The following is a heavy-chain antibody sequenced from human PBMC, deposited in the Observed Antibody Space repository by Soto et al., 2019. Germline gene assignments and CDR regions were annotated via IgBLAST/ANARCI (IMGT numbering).Heavy chain of an antibody. D-gene: IGHD4-17*01. CDR2: IIYDGSKK. V-gene: IGHV3-30*19. J-gene: IGHJ4*02. CDR3: VRANYGDSFDY. Sequence: GGSLRLSCAASGFTFSSYGMHWVRQAPGKGLEWVAVIIYDGSKKYYADSVKGRFTISRDNSKNTLYLQMNSLRVEDTAVFHCVRANYGDSFDYWGQGTLVTVSS. CDR1: GFTFSSYG.